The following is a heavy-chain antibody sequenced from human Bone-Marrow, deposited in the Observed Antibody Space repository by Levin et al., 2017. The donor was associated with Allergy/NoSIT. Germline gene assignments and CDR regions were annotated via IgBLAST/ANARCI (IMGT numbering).Heavy chain of an antibody. Sequence: SCAASGFTFSSYAMSWVRQAPGKGLEWVSAISGSGGSTYYADSVKGRFTISRDNSKNTLYLQMNSLRAEDTAVYYCAKDAISTMIVVVPGAFDYWGQGTLVTVSS. V-gene: IGHV3-23*01. CDR3: AKDAISTMIVVVPGAFDY. J-gene: IGHJ4*02. D-gene: IGHD3-22*01. CDR1: GFTFSSYA. CDR2: ISGSGGST.